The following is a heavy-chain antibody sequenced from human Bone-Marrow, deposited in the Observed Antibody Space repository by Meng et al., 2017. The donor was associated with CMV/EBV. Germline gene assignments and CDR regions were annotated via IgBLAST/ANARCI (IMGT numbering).Heavy chain of an antibody. J-gene: IGHJ5*01. Sequence: LRLPCAIAGDSVSTNSAAWNWIRQSPSRGLEWLGRAYYRSQWYNDYGISVKSRITINADTSRNQFSLQLNSVTPEDTAVYYCAREVLVKSSPWYWNVFDSWGQGALVTVSS. D-gene: IGHD6-13*01. CDR3: AREVLVKSSPWYWNVFDS. CDR2: AYYRSQWYN. V-gene: IGHV6-1*01. CDR1: GDSVSTNSAA.